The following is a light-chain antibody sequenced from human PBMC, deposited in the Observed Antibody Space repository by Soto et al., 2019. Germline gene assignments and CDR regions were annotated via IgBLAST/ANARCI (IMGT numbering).Light chain of an antibody. CDR3: SSYTTSTASYV. Sequence: QSALTQPASVSGSPGQSITISRTGTSSDIGGYKYVSWYQQYPGKAPKLMIYEVTNRPSGVSNRFSGSKSGNTASLTISGLQAEDEADYYCSSYTTSTASYVFGIGTKVTVL. CDR1: SSDIGGYKY. J-gene: IGLJ1*01. CDR2: EVT. V-gene: IGLV2-14*01.